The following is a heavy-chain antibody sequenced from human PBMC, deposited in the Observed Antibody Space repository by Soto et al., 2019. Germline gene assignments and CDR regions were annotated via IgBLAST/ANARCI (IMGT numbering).Heavy chain of an antibody. D-gene: IGHD6-6*01. Sequence: GGSLRLSCAASGFTFSNYGMTWVRQAPGKGLEWVSAISGSGRSTFYADSVKGRFTISRGNSKNTLYLQMNSLRAEDTAVYYCAKFSATSIYDISSVPDYWGQGTLVTVSS. CDR1: GFTFSNYG. J-gene: IGHJ4*02. CDR2: ISGSGRST. V-gene: IGHV3-23*01. CDR3: AKFSATSIYDISSVPDY.